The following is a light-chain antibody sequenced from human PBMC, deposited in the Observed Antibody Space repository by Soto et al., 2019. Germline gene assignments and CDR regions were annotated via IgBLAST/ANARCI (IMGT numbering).Light chain of an antibody. V-gene: IGKV3-20*01. Sequence: ESVLTQSPCTPALSPWARDTPSFMASPSVSVSCLAWYQQKPGQAPRLLIYGASSTATGIPDRFSGSGSGTEFTLTISSLQPEDFAVYYCQQYDGSPITFGQGTKLEIK. CDR1: PSVSVSC. J-gene: IGKJ2*01. CDR2: GAS. CDR3: QQYDGSPIT.